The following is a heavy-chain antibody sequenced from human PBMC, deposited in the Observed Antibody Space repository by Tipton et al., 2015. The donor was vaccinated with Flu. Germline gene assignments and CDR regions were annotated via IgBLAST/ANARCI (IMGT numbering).Heavy chain of an antibody. D-gene: IGHD6-13*01. Sequence: TLSLTCTVSGGSISSYYWSWIRQPPGKGLEWIGYIYYSGSTNYNPSLKSRVTISVDTSKNQFSLKLSSVTAADTAVYYCAREVAAGQDWFDPWGQGTLVTVSS. J-gene: IGHJ5*02. CDR3: AREVAAGQDWFDP. CDR2: IYYSGST. CDR1: GGSISSYY. V-gene: IGHV4-59*01.